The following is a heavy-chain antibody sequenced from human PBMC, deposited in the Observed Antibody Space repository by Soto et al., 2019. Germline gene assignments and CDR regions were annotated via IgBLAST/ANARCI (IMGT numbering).Heavy chain of an antibody. CDR1: GGTFSNYA. CDR2: ITPISDTT. V-gene: IGHV1-69*06. CDR3: ARSPNSLNNWFDP. J-gene: IGHJ5*02. Sequence: QIHLVQSGAEVKKPGSSVKISCKASGGTFSNYAISWVRQAPGQGLEWMGGITPISDTTNYAQKFQGRLTITADTSTSTAYMELSGLRSDDTAIYFCARSPNSLNNWFDPWGQGTLVTVSS.